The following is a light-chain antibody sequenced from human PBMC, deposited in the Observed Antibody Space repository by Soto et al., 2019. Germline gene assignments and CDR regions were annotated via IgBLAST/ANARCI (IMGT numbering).Light chain of an antibody. CDR2: GAS. CDR3: QQYGSSPRT. V-gene: IGKV3-20*01. Sequence: EIVLTQSPGTLSLSPGERATLSCRASQSVSSSYLGWYQQKPGQAPRLLIYGASSRATGIPDRFSGSGSGTDFTLTISRLEPEDFAVSYCQQYGSSPRTFGQGTKVEIK. J-gene: IGKJ1*01. CDR1: QSVSSSY.